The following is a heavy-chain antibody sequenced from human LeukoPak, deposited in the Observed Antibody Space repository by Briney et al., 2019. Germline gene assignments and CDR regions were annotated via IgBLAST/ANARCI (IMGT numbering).Heavy chain of an antibody. V-gene: IGHV1-8*02. Sequence: ASVKVSCKASGYTFTGYYMHWVRQAPGQGLEWMGWINPNSGNTGYAQKFQGRVTMTRNTSISTAYMELSSLRSEDTAVYYCARGQGAAGTDYWGQGTLVTVSS. J-gene: IGHJ4*02. CDR2: INPNSGNT. D-gene: IGHD6-13*01. CDR3: ARGQGAAGTDY. CDR1: GYTFTGYY.